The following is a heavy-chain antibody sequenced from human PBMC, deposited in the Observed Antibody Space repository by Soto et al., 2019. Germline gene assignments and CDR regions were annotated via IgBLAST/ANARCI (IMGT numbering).Heavy chain of an antibody. J-gene: IGHJ6*02. CDR1: GFSLSTRGMC. CDR3: ARIREMAPPLRSYYYGMDV. V-gene: IGHV2-70*01. Sequence: SGPTLVNPTQTLTLTCTFSGFSLSTRGMCVNWIRQPPGKALEWLALIDWDDDKYYRTSLKTRLTISKDTSKDQVVLTMTNMDPVDTATYYCARIREMAPPLRSYYYGMDVWGQGTTVTVYS. CDR2: IDWDDDK. D-gene: IGHD1-26*01.